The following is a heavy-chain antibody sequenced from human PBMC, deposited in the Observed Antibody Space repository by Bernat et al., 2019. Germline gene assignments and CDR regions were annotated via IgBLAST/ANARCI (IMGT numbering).Heavy chain of an antibody. CDR3: ARDAYNWKYGSTFDY. CDR2: ISRTGIYI. Sequence: EVQLVESVGGLVKPGGSLRLSCAASGFSFSTYSMNWVRQAPGKGREWVSSISRTGIYIDYADSLKGRFTISRDNAENSLSLQMDSLRAEDTAVYYCARDAYNWKYGSTFDYWGQGTLVTVSS. D-gene: IGHD1-7*01. J-gene: IGHJ4*02. CDR1: GFSFSTYS. V-gene: IGHV3-21*01.